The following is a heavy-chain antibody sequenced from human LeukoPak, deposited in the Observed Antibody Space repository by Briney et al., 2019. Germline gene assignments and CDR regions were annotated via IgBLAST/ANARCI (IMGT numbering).Heavy chain of an antibody. V-gene: IGHV1-2*06. Sequence: ASVKVSCKASGYTFIDYFIHWVRQAPGQGLEWMGRINPNSGGTDYAQNFQGRVTMTRDTSISTAYMELSRLRSDDTAVYYCARDLPSTSNWELDYWGQGILVTVCS. CDR3: ARDLPSTSNWELDY. D-gene: IGHD7-27*01. CDR1: GYTFIDYF. J-gene: IGHJ4*02. CDR2: INPNSGGT.